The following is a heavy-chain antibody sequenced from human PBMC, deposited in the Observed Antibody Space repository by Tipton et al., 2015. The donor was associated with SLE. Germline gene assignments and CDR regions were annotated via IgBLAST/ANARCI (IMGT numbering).Heavy chain of an antibody. J-gene: IGHJ4*02. D-gene: IGHD3-16*01. Sequence: TLSLTCTVSGYSISSNYYWGWIRQPPGKGLEWIGYIYYSGSTNYNPSLKSRVTISVDTSKNQFSLKLSSVTAADTAVYYCARHMITGGEFDYWGQGTLVTVSS. CDR3: ARHMITGGEFDY. CDR2: IYYSGST. CDR1: GYSISSNYY. V-gene: IGHV4-59*08.